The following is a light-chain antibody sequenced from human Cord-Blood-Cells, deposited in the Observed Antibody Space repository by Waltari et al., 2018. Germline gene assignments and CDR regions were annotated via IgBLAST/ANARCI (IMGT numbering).Light chain of an antibody. J-gene: IGKJ4*01. CDR3: QQYNNWPPVT. V-gene: IGKV3-15*01. CDR2: GAS. Sequence: EIVMTQSPATLSVSPGERATLSCRASQSVSSKLAWYQPKPGQAPRLLIYGASTRASGIPARFSGSGSGTEFTLTISSLQSEDFAVYYCQQYNNWPPVTFGGGTKVEIK. CDR1: QSVSSK.